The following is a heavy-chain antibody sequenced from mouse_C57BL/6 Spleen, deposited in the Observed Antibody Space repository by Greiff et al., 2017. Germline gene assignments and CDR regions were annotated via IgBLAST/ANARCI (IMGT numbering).Heavy chain of an antibody. CDR1: GYTFTSYW. D-gene: IGHD1-1*01. J-gene: IGHJ2*01. V-gene: IGHV1-55*01. Sequence: QVQLKQPGAELVKPGASVKMSCKASGYTFTSYWITWVKQRPGQGLEWIGDIYPNTGGTSYNQKFKGKATLTVDKTSSTAYMELRSLTSEDSAVXYCAPNYYGSSYFDDWGQGTTLTVSS. CDR2: IYPNTGGT. CDR3: APNYYGSSYFDD.